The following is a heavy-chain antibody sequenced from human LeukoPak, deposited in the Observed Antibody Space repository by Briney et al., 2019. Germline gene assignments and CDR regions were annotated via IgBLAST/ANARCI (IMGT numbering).Heavy chain of an antibody. Sequence: ASVKVSCKVSGYTLTELSMHWVRQAPGKGLDWMGGFDPEDGETIYAQKFQGRVTMTEDTSTDTAYMELSSLGSEDTAVYYCATGRYSSGWPYEGAFDIWGQGTMVTVYS. CDR2: FDPEDGET. D-gene: IGHD6-19*01. J-gene: IGHJ3*02. V-gene: IGHV1-24*01. CDR1: GYTLTELS. CDR3: ATGRYSSGWPYEGAFDI.